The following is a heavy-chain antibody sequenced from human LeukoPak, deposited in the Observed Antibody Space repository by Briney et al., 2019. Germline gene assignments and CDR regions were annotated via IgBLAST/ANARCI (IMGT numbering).Heavy chain of an antibody. D-gene: IGHD3-3*01. CDR1: GGSISSYY. Sequence: PSETLSLTCTVSGGSISSYYWSWIRQPPGKELEWIGYIYYSGSTNYNPSLKSRVTISVDTSKNQFSLKLSSVAAADTAVYYCARHEYGFLPFDYWGQGTLVTVSS. V-gene: IGHV4-59*08. CDR3: ARHEYGFLPFDY. CDR2: IYYSGST. J-gene: IGHJ4*02.